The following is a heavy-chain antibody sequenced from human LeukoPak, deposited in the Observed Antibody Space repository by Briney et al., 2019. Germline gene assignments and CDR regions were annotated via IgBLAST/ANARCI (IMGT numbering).Heavy chain of an antibody. CDR3: ARVVRVLTYGDYGWWFDP. J-gene: IGHJ5*02. V-gene: IGHV3-21*01. CDR1: GFTFSIHG. D-gene: IGHD4-17*01. Sequence: GGSLRLSCAASGFTFSIHGMNWVRQAPGKGLEWVASVSSRSTYTHFADSVKGRFTIYRDDADESLFLHMNSLRVEDTAVYYCARVVRVLTYGDYGWWFDPWGQGTLVTVSS. CDR2: VSSRSTYT.